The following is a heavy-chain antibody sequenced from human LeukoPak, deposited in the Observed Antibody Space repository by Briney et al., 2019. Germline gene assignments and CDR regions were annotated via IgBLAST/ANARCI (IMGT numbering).Heavy chain of an antibody. CDR2: ISSGGSTI. V-gene: IGHV3-11*04. CDR1: GFTFSDYY. CDR3: ARKVYSSSWQTSVGLDY. J-gene: IGHJ4*02. Sequence: GGSLRLSCAVSGFTFSDYYMSWIRQAPGKGLEWVSYISSGGSTISHADSVKGRFTISRDNAENSLYLQMNSLRAEDTAVYYCARKVYSSSWQTSVGLDYWGQGTLVTVSS. D-gene: IGHD6-13*01.